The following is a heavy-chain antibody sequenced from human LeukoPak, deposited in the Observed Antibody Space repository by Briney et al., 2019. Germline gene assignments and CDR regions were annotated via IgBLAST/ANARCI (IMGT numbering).Heavy chain of an antibody. CDR1: GFTFSNYG. J-gene: IGHJ6*03. V-gene: IGHV3-23*01. Sequence: GGSLRLSCAASGFTFSNYGMSWVRQAPGKGLEWVSAISGSGGSTYYADSVKGRFTISRDNSKNTLYLQMNSLRAEDAAVYYCAKGGTVTTFHYYYYMDVWGKGTTVTISS. D-gene: IGHD4-17*01. CDR2: ISGSGGST. CDR3: AKGGTVTTFHYYYYMDV.